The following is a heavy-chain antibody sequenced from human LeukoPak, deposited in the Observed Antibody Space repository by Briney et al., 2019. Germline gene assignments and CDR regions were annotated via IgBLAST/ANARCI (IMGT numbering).Heavy chain of an antibody. J-gene: IGHJ4*02. CDR3: ARSYYDILTGYPLSFDY. V-gene: IGHV4-59*01. CDR2: IYYSGST. D-gene: IGHD3-9*01. Sequence: SETLSLTCTVSGGSISSYYWSWIRQPPGKGLEWIGYIYYSGSTNYNPSLKSRVTISVDTSKNQFSLKLSSVTAADTAVYYCARSYYDILTGYPLSFDYWGQGTLVTVSS. CDR1: GGSISSYY.